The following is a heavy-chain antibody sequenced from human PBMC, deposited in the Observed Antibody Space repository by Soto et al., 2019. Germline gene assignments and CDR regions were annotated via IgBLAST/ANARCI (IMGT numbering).Heavy chain of an antibody. V-gene: IGHV3-23*01. CDR2: ISGSGDSA. J-gene: IGHJ4*02. CDR1: GFIFRDYA. D-gene: IGHD6-19*01. CDR3: GKERRGSGWSVCNF. Sequence: VQLLESGGGLVQPGGSLRLSCAASGFIFRDYAMNWVRQAPGKGLEWVSDISGSGDSARYADSVKGRFTISRDNSRHTLYLQINSLRVDDKAVYYCGKERRGSGWSVCNFWGQGTLVTVSS.